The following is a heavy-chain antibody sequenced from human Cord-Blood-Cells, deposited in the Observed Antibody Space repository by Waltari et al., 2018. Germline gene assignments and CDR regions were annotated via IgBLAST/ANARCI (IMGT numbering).Heavy chain of an antibody. CDR3: ARDRRFRWAARLDY. J-gene: IGHJ4*02. CDR2: IWYDGSNK. V-gene: IGHV3-33*01. CDR1: GFTFTRYG. Sequence: QVQLVESGGGVVQHGRSLRLSCAPSGFTFTRYGMHWLRKAPGKGLEWVAVIWYDGSNKYYADSVKGRFTISRDNSKNTLYLQMNSLRAEDTAVYYCARDRRFRWAARLDYWGQGTLVTVSS. D-gene: IGHD6-6*01.